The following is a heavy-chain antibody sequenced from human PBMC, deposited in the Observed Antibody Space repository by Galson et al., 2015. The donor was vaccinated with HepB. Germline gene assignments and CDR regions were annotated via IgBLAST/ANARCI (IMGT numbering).Heavy chain of an antibody. D-gene: IGHD3-16*01. Sequence: SLRLSCAASGFTFSNAWMSWVRQAPGKGLEWVAVISYDGSNKYYADSVKGRFTISRDNSKNTLYLQMNSLRAEDTAVYYCAKGGGWFDPWGQGTLVTVSS. V-gene: IGHV3-30*18. J-gene: IGHJ5*02. CDR1: GFTFSNAW. CDR3: AKGGGWFDP. CDR2: ISYDGSNK.